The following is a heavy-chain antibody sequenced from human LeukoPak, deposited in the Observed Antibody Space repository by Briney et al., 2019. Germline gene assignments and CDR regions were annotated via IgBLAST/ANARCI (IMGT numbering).Heavy chain of an antibody. D-gene: IGHD3-16*01. CDR3: ARDAEAGGDMIDY. V-gene: IGHV3-69-1*02. J-gene: IGHJ4*02. Sequence: GGSLRLSYAVYGITFSGYEMSWIRQAPGEGLEWIAYIGPRGNTLYADSVMGRFTISRDDAKNLLDLQMNSLRVEDTAIYYCARDAEAGGDMIDYWGQGTLVTVSS. CDR2: IGPRGNT. CDR1: GITFSGYE.